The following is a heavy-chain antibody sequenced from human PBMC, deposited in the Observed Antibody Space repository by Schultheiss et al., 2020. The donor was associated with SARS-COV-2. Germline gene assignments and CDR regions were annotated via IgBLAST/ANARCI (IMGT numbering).Heavy chain of an antibody. Sequence: ASVKVSCKASGYSFTTYGIGWVRQATGQGLEWMGWMNPNSGNTGYAQKFQGRVTMTRNTSISTAYMELSSLRSEDTAVYYCARHGTRFGLGYYYYGMDVWGQGTTVTVSS. CDR1: GYSFTTYG. D-gene: IGHD3-3*01. V-gene: IGHV1-8*01. J-gene: IGHJ6*02. CDR3: ARHGTRFGLGYYYYGMDV. CDR2: MNPNSGNT.